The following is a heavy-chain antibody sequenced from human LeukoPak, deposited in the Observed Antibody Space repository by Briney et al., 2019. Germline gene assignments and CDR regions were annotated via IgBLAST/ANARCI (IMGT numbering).Heavy chain of an antibody. Sequence: GGSLRLSCAASGFTFSSYSMNWVRQAPGRGLEWLSYISSTSSTIYYADSVKGRFTISRDNAKNSLYLQMNSLRDEDTAVYYCASSLRTDYWGQGTLVTVSS. CDR1: GFTFSSYS. V-gene: IGHV3-48*02. J-gene: IGHJ4*02. CDR3: ASSLRTDY. D-gene: IGHD3-10*01. CDR2: ISSTSSTI.